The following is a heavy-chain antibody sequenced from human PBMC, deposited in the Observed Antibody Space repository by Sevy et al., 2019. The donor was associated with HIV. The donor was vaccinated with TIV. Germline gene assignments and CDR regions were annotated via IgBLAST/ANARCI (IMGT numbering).Heavy chain of an antibody. CDR3: ARCRRFLEWLLYCDRFDP. V-gene: IGHV3-7*03. D-gene: IGHD3-3*01. Sequence: GGSLRLSCAASGFTFTSYWMSWVRQAPGKGLEWVANIKQDGSEKYYVDSVKGRFTISRDNAKNSLYLQMNSLRAEDTAVYYCARCRRFLEWLLYCDRFDPWGQGTLVTVSS. CDR2: IKQDGSEK. J-gene: IGHJ5*02. CDR1: GFTFTSYW.